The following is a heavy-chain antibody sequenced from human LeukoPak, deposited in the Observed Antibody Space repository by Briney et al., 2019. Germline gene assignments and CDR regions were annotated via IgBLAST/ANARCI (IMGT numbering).Heavy chain of an antibody. CDR1: GGSISRYY. CDR2: IYYSGST. J-gene: IGHJ4*02. CDR3: ARLLVSYLDY. Sequence: PSETLSLTCTVSGGSISRYYWSWIRQPPGKGLEWIGSIYYSGSTYYNPSLKSRVTISVDTSKNQFSLKLSSVTAADTAVYYCARLLVSYLDYWGQGTLVTVSS. V-gene: IGHV4-39*01. D-gene: IGHD3-10*01.